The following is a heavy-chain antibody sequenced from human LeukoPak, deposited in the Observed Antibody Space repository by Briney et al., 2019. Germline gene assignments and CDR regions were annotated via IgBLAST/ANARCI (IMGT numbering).Heavy chain of an antibody. CDR2: MNPHSGDT. Sequence: ASVRVSCTASGYTFTNYDINWVRQTAGQGLEWMGWMNPHSGDTGYAQKFQGRVTMTRNTSITTAYMDLSSLTLADTAIYYCARAPDDYVPWFDPWGQGTLISVSS. CDR3: ARAPDDYVPWFDP. D-gene: IGHD4/OR15-4a*01. J-gene: IGHJ5*02. CDR1: GYTFTNYD. V-gene: IGHV1-8*02.